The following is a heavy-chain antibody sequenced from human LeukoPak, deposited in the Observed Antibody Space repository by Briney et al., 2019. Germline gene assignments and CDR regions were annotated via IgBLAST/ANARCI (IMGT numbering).Heavy chain of an antibody. CDR2: INHSGST. CDR1: GGSFSGYY. D-gene: IGHD6-19*01. V-gene: IGHV4-34*01. CDR3: ARARGAVAGYFDY. Sequence: SETLSLTCAVHGGSFSGYYWSWIRQPPGKGLEWIGEINHSGSTNYNPSLKSRVTISVDTSKNLFSLKLSSVTAADTAAYYCARARGAVAGYFDYWGQETLVTVSS. J-gene: IGHJ4*02.